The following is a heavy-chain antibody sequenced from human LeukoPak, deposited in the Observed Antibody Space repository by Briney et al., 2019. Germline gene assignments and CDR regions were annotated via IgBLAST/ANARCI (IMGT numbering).Heavy chain of an antibody. Sequence: GGSLRLSCAASGFTFSSYAMSWVRQAPGKGLEWVSSVSASAHRTYYADSLRGRFTISRDTSTNTLYLEMNSLRDEDTALYYCARGSWGTYCTVDCYPDYWGQGALVIVSS. CDR2: VSASAHRT. CDR3: ARGSWGTYCTVDCYPDY. D-gene: IGHD2-21*02. V-gene: IGHV3-23*01. CDR1: GFTFSSYA. J-gene: IGHJ4*02.